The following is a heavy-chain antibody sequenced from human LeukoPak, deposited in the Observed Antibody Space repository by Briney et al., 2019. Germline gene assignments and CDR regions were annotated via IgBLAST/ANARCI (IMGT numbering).Heavy chain of an antibody. D-gene: IGHD5-18*01. J-gene: IGHJ5*02. CDR2: INHSGST. CDR3: ARYANLEGYSYGS. V-gene: IGHV4-34*01. CDR1: GGSFSGYY. Sequence: PSETLSLTCAVYGGSFSGYYWSWIRQPPGKGLEWIGEINHSGSTNYNPSLKSRVTISVDTSKNQFSLKLSSVTAADTAVYYCARYANLEGYSYGSWGQGTLVTVSS.